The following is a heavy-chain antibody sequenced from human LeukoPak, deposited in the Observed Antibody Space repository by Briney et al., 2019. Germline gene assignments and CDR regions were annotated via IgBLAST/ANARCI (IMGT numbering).Heavy chain of an antibody. CDR1: GFTFSSYW. CDR2: IKQDGSEK. J-gene: IGHJ4*02. D-gene: IGHD6-19*01. V-gene: IGHV3-7*01. CDR3: ARIDNSPGWLLIDY. Sequence: GSLRLSCAASGFTFSSYWMSWVRQAPGKGLEWVANIKQDGSEKYYVDSVKGRFTISRDNAKNSLYLQMNSLRAEDTAVYYCARIDNSPGWLLIDYWGQGTLVTVSS.